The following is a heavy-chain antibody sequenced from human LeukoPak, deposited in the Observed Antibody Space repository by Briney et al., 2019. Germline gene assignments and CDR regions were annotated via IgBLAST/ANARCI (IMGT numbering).Heavy chain of an antibody. J-gene: IGHJ4*02. D-gene: IGHD3-10*01. Sequence: PGGSLRLSCAASGFTVSSNYMSWVRQAPGKGLEWVSSISGSDGSTYYADSVKGRFTISRDNSKNTLYLQMDSLRAEDTAVYYCAYMRGLYYGIDYWGQGTLVTVSS. CDR2: ISGSDGST. CDR3: AYMRGLYYGIDY. CDR1: GFTVSSNY. V-gene: IGHV3-23*01.